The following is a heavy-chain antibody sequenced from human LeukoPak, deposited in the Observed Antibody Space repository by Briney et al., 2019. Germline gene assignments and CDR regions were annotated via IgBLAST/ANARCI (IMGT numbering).Heavy chain of an antibody. J-gene: IGHJ4*02. CDR1: GGSVSSYY. V-gene: IGHV4-59*08. Sequence: PSETLTLTSTVSGGSVSSYYWSWIRQPPGKGLEWIGYISNSGSTNYNPSLKSRVTISIDTSRNQFSLKMSSVTAADTAVYYCARRPSRLVFHYWGQGTLVTVSS. CDR2: ISNSGST. CDR3: ARRPSRLVFHY.